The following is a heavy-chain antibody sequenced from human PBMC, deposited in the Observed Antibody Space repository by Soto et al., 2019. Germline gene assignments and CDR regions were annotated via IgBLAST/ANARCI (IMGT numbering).Heavy chain of an antibody. Sequence: GASVKVSCKASGYTFTGYYMHSLRQAPGQGLEWMGWINPNSGGTNYAQKFQGWVTMTRDTSISTAYMELSRLRSDDTAVYYCAREELPSRMNDAFDIWGQGTMVNVSS. J-gene: IGHJ3*02. V-gene: IGHV1-2*04. CDR2: INPNSGGT. CDR3: AREELPSRMNDAFDI. D-gene: IGHD3-16*02. CDR1: GYTFTGYY.